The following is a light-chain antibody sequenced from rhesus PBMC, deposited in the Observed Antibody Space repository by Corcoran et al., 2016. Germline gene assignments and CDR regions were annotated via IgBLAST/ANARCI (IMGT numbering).Light chain of an antibody. Sequence: DIQMTQSPSSLSASVGDTVTITCRASQGISSWLAWYQQKPGKAPKHLIYKASSLQSGVPSRFSGSGSVTDFTLTISSLQSEDFATYCCQQYNSRPRTFGQGTKVEIK. CDR1: QGISSW. CDR2: KAS. V-gene: IGKV1-22*01. J-gene: IGKJ1*01. CDR3: QQYNSRPRT.